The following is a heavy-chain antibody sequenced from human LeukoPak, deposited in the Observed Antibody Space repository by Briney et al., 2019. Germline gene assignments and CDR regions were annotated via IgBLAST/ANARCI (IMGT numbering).Heavy chain of an antibody. Sequence: PSETLSLTCTVSGGSISSYYWSWIRQPPGKGLEWIGHIYTSGSTDYNPSLKSRVTMSVDTSKNQFSLKLSSVTAADTAVYYCARDNSRWFDPWGQGTLVTVSS. CDR3: ARDNSRWFDP. D-gene: IGHD4-23*01. J-gene: IGHJ5*02. V-gene: IGHV4-4*07. CDR2: IYTSGST. CDR1: GGSISSYY.